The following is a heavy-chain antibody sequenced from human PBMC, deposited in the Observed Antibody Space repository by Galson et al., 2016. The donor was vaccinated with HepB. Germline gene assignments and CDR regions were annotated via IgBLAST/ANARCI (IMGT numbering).Heavy chain of an antibody. D-gene: IGHD3-10*01. CDR3: ARERAETVAQGVIRVHRIHYYYGMDV. CDR1: GFYFSDYS. J-gene: IGHJ6*02. Sequence: SLRLSCAASGFYFSDYSMNWVRQAPGKGLEWLSYISANSDSTYYADSVKGRFTISRDNAKNSLYLQMNSLRDEVTAVYYCARERAETVAQGVIRVHRIHYYYGMDVWGQGTTVTASS. V-gene: IGHV3-48*02. CDR2: ISANSDST.